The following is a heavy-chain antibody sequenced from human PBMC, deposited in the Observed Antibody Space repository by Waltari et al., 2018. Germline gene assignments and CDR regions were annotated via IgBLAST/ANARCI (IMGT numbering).Heavy chain of an antibody. CDR2: ISWNSGSI. CDR1: GFTFDDYA. CDR3: AKDMSSSSWYFDY. Sequence: EVQLVESGGGLVQPGRSLRPSCAASGFTFDDYAMHWVRQAPGKGLEWVSGISWNSGSIGYADSVKGRFTISRDNAKNALYLQMNSLRAEDTALYYCAKDMSSSSWYFDYWGQGTLVTVSS. J-gene: IGHJ4*02. V-gene: IGHV3-9*01. D-gene: IGHD6-13*01.